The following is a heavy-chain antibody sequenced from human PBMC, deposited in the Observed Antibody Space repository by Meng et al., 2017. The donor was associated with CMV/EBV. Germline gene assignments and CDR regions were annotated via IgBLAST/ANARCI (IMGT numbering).Heavy chain of an antibody. CDR1: GGTFSTFA. CDR3: ARGGDSWYSDY. D-gene: IGHD1-26*01. V-gene: IGHV1-69*12. Sequence: VQCVQVAAEVKKPGSSVKVSCKTSGGTFSTFAISWVRQAPGEGLEWMGGIIPVFETANYAERFQDRVTITADDSTTTAYMELSSRRADDTALYFCARGGDSWYSDYWGQGTLVTVSS. J-gene: IGHJ4*02. CDR2: IIPVFETA.